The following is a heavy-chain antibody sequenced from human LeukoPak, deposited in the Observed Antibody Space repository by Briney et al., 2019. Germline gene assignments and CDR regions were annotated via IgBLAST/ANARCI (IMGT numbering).Heavy chain of an antibody. Sequence: PGGSLRLSCSPSGVTFSSYSMNWVRQAPGKGLEWVSYISSSSSTIYYADSVKGRFTISRDNAKNSLYLQMNSLRDEDTAVYYCAREDDILTGSFDYWGQGTLVTVSS. D-gene: IGHD3-9*01. CDR1: GVTFSSYS. V-gene: IGHV3-48*02. CDR2: ISSSSSTI. J-gene: IGHJ4*02. CDR3: AREDDILTGSFDY.